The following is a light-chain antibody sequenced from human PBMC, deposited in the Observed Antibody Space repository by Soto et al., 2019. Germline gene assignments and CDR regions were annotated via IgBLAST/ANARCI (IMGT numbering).Light chain of an antibody. CDR3: QLGVS. CDR2: GAS. CDR1: QSVSSSY. J-gene: IGKJ2*01. V-gene: IGKV3-20*01. Sequence: EIVLTQSPGTLSLSPGERATLSCRASQSVSSSYLAWYQQKPGQAPRLLIYGASSRATGIPDRFSGSGSGTDLTLTISRLEPEDFAVYYCQLGVSFGQGTKLEIK.